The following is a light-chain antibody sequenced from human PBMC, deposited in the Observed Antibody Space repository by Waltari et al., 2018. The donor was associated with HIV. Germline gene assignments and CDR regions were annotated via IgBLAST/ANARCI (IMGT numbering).Light chain of an antibody. V-gene: IGLV1-44*01. CDR1: NSNIGTNT. J-gene: IGLJ3*02. Sequence: QSVLTQPPSASGTPGQRVTISCSGSNSNIGTNTVSWYQHLPGTAPKLLIYSDEQRPSGVPDRFSGSKSGTAASLAISGLQSEDEADYYCGVWDDGLNGPEFGGGTKLTVL. CDR3: GVWDDGLNGPE. CDR2: SDE.